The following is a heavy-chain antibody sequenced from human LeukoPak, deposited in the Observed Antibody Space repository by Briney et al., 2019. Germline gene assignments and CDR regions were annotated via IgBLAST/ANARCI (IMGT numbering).Heavy chain of an antibody. D-gene: IGHD5-24*01. J-gene: IGHJ4*02. V-gene: IGHV4-39*01. Sequence: SETLSLTCTVSGGSISSSSYYWGWIRQPPGKGLGWIGSIYYSGSTYYNPSLKSRVTISVDTSKNQFSLKLSSVTAADTAVYYCARPRIRDGYNWEYWGQGTLVTVSS. CDR3: ARPRIRDGYNWEY. CDR2: IYYSGST. CDR1: GGSISSSSYY.